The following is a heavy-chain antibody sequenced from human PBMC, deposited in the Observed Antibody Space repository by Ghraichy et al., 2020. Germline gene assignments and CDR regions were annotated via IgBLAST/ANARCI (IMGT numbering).Heavy chain of an antibody. D-gene: IGHD3-3*01. Sequence: GESLNISCAASGFTFSSYAMSWVRQAPGKGLEWVSAISGSGGSTYYAESVKGRFTISRDNSKNTLYLQMNSLRAEDTAVYYCAKDRQYYDFWSYFDYWGQGTLVTVSS. CDR3: AKDRQYYDFWSYFDY. J-gene: IGHJ4*02. CDR2: ISGSGGST. CDR1: GFTFSSYA. V-gene: IGHV3-23*01.